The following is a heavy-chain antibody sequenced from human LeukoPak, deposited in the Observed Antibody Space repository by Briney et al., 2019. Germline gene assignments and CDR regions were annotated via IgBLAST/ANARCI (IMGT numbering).Heavy chain of an antibody. CDR1: GFTFSSYA. Sequence: GGSLRLSCAASGFTFSSYAMHWVRQAPGKGLEWVAVISYDGSNKYYADSVKGRFTISRDNSKNTLYLQMNSLRAEDTAVYYCARSTIVVVVAAAFDYWAREPWSPSPQ. CDR3: ARSTIVVVVAAAFDY. D-gene: IGHD2-15*01. J-gene: IGHJ4*02. V-gene: IGHV3-30-3*01. CDR2: ISYDGSNK.